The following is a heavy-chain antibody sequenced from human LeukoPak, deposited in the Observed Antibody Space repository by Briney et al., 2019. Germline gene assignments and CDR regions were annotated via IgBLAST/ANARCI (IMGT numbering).Heavy chain of an antibody. J-gene: IGHJ6*03. CDR1: NYPITSDYY. Sequence: SETLSLTCAVSNYPITSDYYWVWIRQPPGQGLEWIDQIFHSGIAHYNPSLKSRVTMSVVTSRSQFPVNLNSVTAADTAVYYCGRAGFGTAYNRFYYYMDVWGKGTTVTVSS. D-gene: IGHD3-16*01. CDR3: GRAGFGTAYNRFYYYMDV. CDR2: IFHSGIA. V-gene: IGHV4-38-2*01.